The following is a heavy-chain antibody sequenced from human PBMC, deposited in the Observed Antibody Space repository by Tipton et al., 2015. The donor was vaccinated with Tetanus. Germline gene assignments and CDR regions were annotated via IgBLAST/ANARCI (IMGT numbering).Heavy chain of an antibody. J-gene: IGHJ5*02. D-gene: IGHD2-2*01. CDR2: IYYSGNT. Sequence: TLSLTCTVSGDSISFYYWSWIRQPPGKGLEWIGYIYYSGNTKYNPSPKSRVTMSVDTSKNQFSLNLTSVTPADTAVYYCARDLCRYQQNNWFDPWGQGTLVTVSS. V-gene: IGHV4-59*01. CDR3: ARDLCRYQQNNWFDP. CDR1: GDSISFYY.